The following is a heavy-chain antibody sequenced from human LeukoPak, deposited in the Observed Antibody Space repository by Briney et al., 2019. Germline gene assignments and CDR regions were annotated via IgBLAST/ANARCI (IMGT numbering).Heavy chain of an antibody. Sequence: GGSLRLSCAASGFTFSTYAMSWVRQAPGKGLEWVSSISGGGGDIYYADPMKGRFIISRDNSKNNLYLQMNSLRAEDTAVYYCARSFVGADRYFDYWGQGTLVTVSS. V-gene: IGHV3-23*01. J-gene: IGHJ4*02. CDR3: ARSFVGADRYFDY. CDR1: GFTFSTYA. D-gene: IGHD1-26*01. CDR2: ISGGGGDI.